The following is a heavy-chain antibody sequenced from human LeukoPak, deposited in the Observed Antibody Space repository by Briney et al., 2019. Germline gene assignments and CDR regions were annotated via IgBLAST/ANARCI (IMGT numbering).Heavy chain of an antibody. Sequence: ASVKVSCKASGYTFTSYGISWVRQAPGQGLEWMGWISAYNGNTNYAQKLQGRVTMTTDTSTSTAYMELRSLRSDDTAVYYCARSKHSSSWTTTDYWGQGTLVTVSS. CDR2: ISAYNGNT. CDR1: GYTFTSYG. CDR3: ARSKHSSSWTTTDY. J-gene: IGHJ4*02. D-gene: IGHD6-13*01. V-gene: IGHV1-18*01.